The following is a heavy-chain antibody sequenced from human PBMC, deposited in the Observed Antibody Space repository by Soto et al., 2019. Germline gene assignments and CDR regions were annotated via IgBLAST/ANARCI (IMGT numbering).Heavy chain of an antibody. CDR3: AKADARGGNSLLFDY. D-gene: IGHD2-21*02. J-gene: IGHJ4*02. CDR2: ISGSGGNT. CDR1: GFSFSSYA. V-gene: IGHV3-23*01. Sequence: EVQLLESGGGLVQPGGSLRLSCAASGFSFSSYAMSWVRQAPGKGLEWVSTISGSGGNTYYADSVKGRFTISRDNSKNTVYVQMNSLRAEDTAIYYCAKADARGGNSLLFDYWGQGTLVTVSS.